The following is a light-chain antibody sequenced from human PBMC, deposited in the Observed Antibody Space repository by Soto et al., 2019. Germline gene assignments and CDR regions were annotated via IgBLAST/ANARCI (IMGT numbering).Light chain of an antibody. CDR1: SSDVGAYNY. J-gene: IGLJ1*01. Sequence: QSALTQPASVSGYPGQSITISCTGASSDVGAYNYVAWCQQHPGKGPKLLIYDVSNRPSGFSSRFSGSKSGNTASLTISGLRAEDEADYFCSSYPTSSTYVFGTGTKLTVL. CDR2: DVS. CDR3: SSYPTSSTYV. V-gene: IGLV2-14*01.